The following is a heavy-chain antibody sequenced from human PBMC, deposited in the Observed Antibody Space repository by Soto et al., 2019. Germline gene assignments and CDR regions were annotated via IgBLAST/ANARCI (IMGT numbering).Heavy chain of an antibody. J-gene: IGHJ4*02. CDR3: ARDAALKGEEDRFDY. CDR1: GYSITSNVL. V-gene: IGHV4-4*02. Sequence: KPSATXSLTCSFSGYSITSNVLFSCIRQSPGKGLEWIGEAYHNGLTNYNPSLKSRVTMSTDTSKNQFSLKLTSVTAADTAMYYCARDAALKGEEDRFDYWGQGTLVTVSS. D-gene: IGHD2-15*01. CDR2: AYHNGLT.